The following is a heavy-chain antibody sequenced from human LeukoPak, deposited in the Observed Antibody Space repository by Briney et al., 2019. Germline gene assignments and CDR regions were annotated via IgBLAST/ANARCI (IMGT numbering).Heavy chain of an antibody. V-gene: IGHV4-4*02. J-gene: IGHJ6*03. D-gene: IGHD3-10*01. Sequence: SETLSLTCTVSGGSISSSNWWSWVRQPPGKGLEWIGEIYHSGSTNYNPSLKSRVTMSVDTSKNQFSLKLSSVTAADTAVYYCARDRDYYSGDGSGKETYYYYYYMDVWGKGTTVTVSS. CDR3: ARDRDYYSGDGSGKETYYYYYYMDV. CDR1: GGSISSSNW. CDR2: IYHSGST.